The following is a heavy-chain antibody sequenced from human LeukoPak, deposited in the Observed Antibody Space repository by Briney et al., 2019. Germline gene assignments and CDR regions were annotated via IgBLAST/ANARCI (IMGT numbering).Heavy chain of an antibody. Sequence: ASVKVSCKASGYTFTSYGISWVRQAPGQGLEWMRWISTYNGDTNYAQKLQGRVTMTTDTSTNTAYMELRSLRSDDTAVYYCAREDEGFDPWGQGTLVTVSS. J-gene: IGHJ5*02. V-gene: IGHV1-18*01. CDR1: GYTFTSYG. CDR2: ISTYNGDT. CDR3: AREDEGFDP.